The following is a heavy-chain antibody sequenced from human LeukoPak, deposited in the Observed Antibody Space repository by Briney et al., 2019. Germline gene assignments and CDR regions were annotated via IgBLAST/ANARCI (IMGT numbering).Heavy chain of an antibody. CDR3: ARVVGIAGAYDY. D-gene: IGHD1-26*01. V-gene: IGHV3-74*01. J-gene: IGHJ4*02. Sequence: GGSLRLSCAASGFTFSSYWMHWVRQAPGKGLVWVSRINSDGSSTSYADSVKGRFTISRDNAKNTLYLQMNSLRAEDTAVYYCARVVGIAGAYDYWGQGTLVTVSS. CDR2: INSDGSST. CDR1: GFTFSSYW.